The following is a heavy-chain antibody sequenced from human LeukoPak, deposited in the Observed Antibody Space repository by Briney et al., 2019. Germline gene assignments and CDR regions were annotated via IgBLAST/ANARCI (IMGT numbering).Heavy chain of an antibody. CDR2: ISAYNGNT. J-gene: IGHJ4*02. CDR1: GYTFTSYG. V-gene: IGHV1-18*01. Sequence: ASVKVSCKASGYTFTSYGISWVRQAPGQGLEWMGWISAYNGNTNYAQKLQGRVTMTTDTSTSTAYMELRSLRSDDTAVYYCARGHPNIAARIKYYFDYWGQGTLVTVSS. D-gene: IGHD6-6*01. CDR3: ARGHPNIAARIKYYFDY.